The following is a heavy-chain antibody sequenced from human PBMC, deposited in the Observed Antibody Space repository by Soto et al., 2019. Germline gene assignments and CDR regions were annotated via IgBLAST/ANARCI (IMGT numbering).Heavy chain of an antibody. V-gene: IGHV1-69*12. CDR2: IIPIFGTA. D-gene: IGHD6-13*01. CDR3: ATPGIAAAGTPYFDY. Sequence: QVQLVQSGAEVKKPGSSVKVSCKASGGTFSSYAISWVRQAPGQGLEWMGGIIPIFGTANYAQKFQGRVTIXXDXSXXTAYMELSSLRSEDTAVYYCATPGIAAAGTPYFDYWGQGTLVTVSS. J-gene: IGHJ4*02. CDR1: GGTFSSYA.